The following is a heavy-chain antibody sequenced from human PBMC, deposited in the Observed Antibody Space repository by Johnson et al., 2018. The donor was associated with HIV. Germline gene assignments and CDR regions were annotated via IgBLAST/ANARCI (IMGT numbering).Heavy chain of an antibody. V-gene: IGHV3-15*01. J-gene: IGHJ3*02. Sequence: VQVVESGGDLVKPGESLRLSCAASGFTFSNVWMSWVRQAPGRGLEWVGHIKSKTDGGTTDYAAPVKGRFNISRDDSRNTLYLHMNSLKSEDTAVYYCTTARNRLWSSGGWTGFWAFDIWGQGTMVTVSS. D-gene: IGHD6-19*01. CDR3: TTARNRLWSSGGWTGFWAFDI. CDR1: GFTFSNVW. CDR2: IKSKTDGGTT.